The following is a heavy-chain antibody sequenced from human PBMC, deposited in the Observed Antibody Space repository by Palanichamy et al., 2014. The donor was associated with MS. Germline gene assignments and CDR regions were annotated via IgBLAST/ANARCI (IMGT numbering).Heavy chain of an antibody. CDR2: TYYSSKWYN. V-gene: IGHV6-1*01. Sequence: QVQLQQSSPGLVKPSQTLSLTCAISGDSVSSNSATWNWIRQSPSRGLEWLGRTYYSSKWYNDYAVSVKSRMIINPDTSRNQFSLHLNSVTPEDTAVYYCARISKPWTSGDAFDIWGQGTMVTVSS. J-gene: IGHJ3*02. CDR1: GDSVSSNSAT. CDR3: ARISKPWTSGDAFDI. D-gene: IGHD3-3*02.